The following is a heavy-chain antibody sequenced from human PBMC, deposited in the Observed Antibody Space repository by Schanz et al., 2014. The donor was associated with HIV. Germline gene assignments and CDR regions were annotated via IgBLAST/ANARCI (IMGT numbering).Heavy chain of an antibody. D-gene: IGHD1-26*01. Sequence: QVQLVESGGGMVLPGTSLRLSCAASGGTFSAHAFHWVRQAPGRGLEWVAHMIWNNGIYYADSVKGRFTISRDNAKNTLFLQMNNLREDDTAVYYCTRDGGCSGSACYGYGMDVWGQGTTVTVSS. V-gene: IGHV3-30*04. CDR1: GGTFSAHA. CDR3: TRDGGCSGSACYGYGMDV. CDR2: MIWNNGI. J-gene: IGHJ6*02.